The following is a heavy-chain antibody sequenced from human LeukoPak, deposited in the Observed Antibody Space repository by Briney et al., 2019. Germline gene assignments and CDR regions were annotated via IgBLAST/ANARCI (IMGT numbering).Heavy chain of an antibody. J-gene: IGHJ4*02. V-gene: IGHV1-2*02. CDR1: GYTFTGYY. Sequence: GVSVKVSCKASGYTFTGYYMHWVRQAPGQGLEWMGWINPNSGGTNYAQKFQGRVTMTRDTSISTAYMELSRLRSDDTAVYYCATTSDIAAHFDYWGQGTLVTVSS. CDR3: ATTSDIAAHFDY. CDR2: INPNSGGT. D-gene: IGHD6-13*01.